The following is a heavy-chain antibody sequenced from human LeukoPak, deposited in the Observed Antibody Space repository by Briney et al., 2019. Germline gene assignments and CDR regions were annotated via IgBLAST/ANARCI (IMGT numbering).Heavy chain of an antibody. CDR1: GGSFSGYY. D-gene: IGHD3-10*01. V-gene: IGHV4-34*01. Sequence: SETLSLTCAVYGGSFSGYYWSWIRQPPGKGLEWIGEINHSGSTNYNPSLKSRVTISIDTSKNQFSLKLSSVTAADTAVYYCARGLWFGDENPPYFDYWSQGTLVTVSS. CDR3: ARGLWFGDENPPYFDY. J-gene: IGHJ4*02. CDR2: INHSGST.